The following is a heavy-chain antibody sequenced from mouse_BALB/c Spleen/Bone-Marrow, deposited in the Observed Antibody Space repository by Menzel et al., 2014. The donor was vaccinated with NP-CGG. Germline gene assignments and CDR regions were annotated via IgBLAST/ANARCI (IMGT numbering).Heavy chain of an antibody. D-gene: IGHD2-10*02. CDR3: ARDVGYGNYFVY. CDR1: GFTFSDFY. J-gene: IGHJ3*01. CDR2: SRHKAKYYTT. Sequence: EVQGVESGGGLVQPGDSLRLSCATSGFTFSDFYMEWVRQPPGKRLEWLAASRHKAKYYTTEYSASVKGRFIVSRDTSQSVLYLQMNALRAEDTAIYYCARDVGYGNYFVYWGQGTLVTVSA. V-gene: IGHV7-1*02.